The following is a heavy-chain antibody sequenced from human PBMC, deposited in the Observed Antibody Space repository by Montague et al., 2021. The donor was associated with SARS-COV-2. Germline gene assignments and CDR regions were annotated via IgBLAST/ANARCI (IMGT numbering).Heavy chain of an antibody. CDR3: ARQGRISMVRSNWFDP. J-gene: IGHJ5*02. CDR1: GGSISSSSYY. V-gene: IGHV4-39*01. Sequence: SETLSLTCTVSGGSISSSSYYWGWIRQPPGKGLEWIGSIYYSGSTYYNPSLKSRVTISVDTSKNQFSLKLSSVTAADTAVYYCARQGRISMVRSNWFDPWGQEPLVTVSS. D-gene: IGHD3-10*01. CDR2: IYYSGST.